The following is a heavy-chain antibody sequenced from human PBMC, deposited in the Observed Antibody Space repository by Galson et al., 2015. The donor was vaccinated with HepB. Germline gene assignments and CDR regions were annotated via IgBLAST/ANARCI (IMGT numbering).Heavy chain of an antibody. Sequence: QSGAEVKKPGESLKISCKGSGYSFTSYWIGWVRQMPGKGLEWMGIIYPDDSETRYSPSFQGQVTISADKSTSTAYLQWSSLKASDTAMYYCAIHPALYRTTARRGNWFDPWGQGTLVTVSS. CDR3: AIHPALYRTTARRGNWFDP. D-gene: IGHD6-6*01. J-gene: IGHJ5*02. CDR2: IYPDDSET. V-gene: IGHV5-51*01. CDR1: GYSFTSYW.